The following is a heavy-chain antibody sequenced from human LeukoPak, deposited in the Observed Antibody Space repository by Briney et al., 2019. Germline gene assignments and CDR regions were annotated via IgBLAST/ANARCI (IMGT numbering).Heavy chain of an antibody. CDR3: TTDRYYDNSELQFQH. CDR1: GFTLNNAW. Sequence: GGSLRRSCAASGFTLNNAWMSWVRQAPGKGLEWLGRIKRETDGGTIDYAAPVKGRFTISRDDSRNTLYLQMDSLKIEDTAVYYCTTDRYYDNSELQFQHWGQGTLVTVSS. CDR2: IKRETDGGTI. D-gene: IGHD3-22*01. V-gene: IGHV3-15*01. J-gene: IGHJ1*01.